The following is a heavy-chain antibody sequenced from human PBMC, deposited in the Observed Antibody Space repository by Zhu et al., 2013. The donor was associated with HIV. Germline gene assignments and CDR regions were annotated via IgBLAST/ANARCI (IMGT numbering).Heavy chain of an antibody. CDR1: GGFISSSNR. CDR3: ARGDGAARRGLNWFDP. J-gene: IGHJ5*02. CDR2: MYHSGNS. V-gene: IGHV4-4*02. Sequence: QVQLKESGPGLVNPSGTLSLTCDVSGGFISSSNRWSWVRQTPGKGLEWIGEMYHSGNSNYNPSLKSRVIISVDKSKNQFSLNLSSVTAADTAVYYCARGDGAARRGLNWFDPWGQGTLVHRLL. D-gene: IGHD6-6*01.